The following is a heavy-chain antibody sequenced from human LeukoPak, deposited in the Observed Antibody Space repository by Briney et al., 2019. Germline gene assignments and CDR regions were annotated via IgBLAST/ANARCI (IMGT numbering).Heavy chain of an antibody. D-gene: IGHD2-2*01. Sequence: PSQTLSLTCTVSGVSISSGGYYWSWIRQPPGKGLEWIGEINHSGSTNYNPSLKSRVTISVDTSKNQFSLKLSSVTAADTAVYYCARGLPIPAATDAFDIWGQGTMVTVSS. CDR2: INHSGST. CDR3: ARGLPIPAATDAFDI. J-gene: IGHJ3*02. V-gene: IGHV4-30-2*01. CDR1: GVSISSGGYY.